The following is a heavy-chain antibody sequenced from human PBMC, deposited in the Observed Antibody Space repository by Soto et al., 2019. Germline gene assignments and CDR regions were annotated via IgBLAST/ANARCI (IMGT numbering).Heavy chain of an antibody. Sequence: QVQLVQSGGEVKKPGASVKVSCKTSGYSFTTYGISWGRQAPGQGLEWMGWISAYNGNTNYAQKIQDRVTMTTETSTSTAYMELRSLRSDDTAVYYCAREGPAPYYYYGMDVWGQGSTVTVSS. CDR3: AREGPAPYYYYGMDV. CDR1: GYSFTTYG. J-gene: IGHJ6*02. CDR2: ISAYNGNT. V-gene: IGHV1-18*01.